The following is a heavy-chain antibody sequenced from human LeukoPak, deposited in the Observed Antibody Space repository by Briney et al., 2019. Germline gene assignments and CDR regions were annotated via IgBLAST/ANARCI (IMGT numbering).Heavy chain of an antibody. D-gene: IGHD2-2*01. CDR3: ARNKGDARGQLPSRY. Sequence: GGSLRLSCAASGFTFSSYAMHWVRQAPGKGLEWVAVISYDGSNKYYADSVKGRFTISRDNSKNTLYLQMNSLRAEDTAVYYCARNKGDARGQLPSRYWGQGTLVTVSS. CDR1: GFTFSSYA. CDR2: ISYDGSNK. V-gene: IGHV3-30-3*01. J-gene: IGHJ4*02.